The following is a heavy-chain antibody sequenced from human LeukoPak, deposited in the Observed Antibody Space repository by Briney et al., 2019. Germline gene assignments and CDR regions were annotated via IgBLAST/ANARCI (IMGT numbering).Heavy chain of an antibody. CDR2: IYYSGST. CDR1: GGSISSSSYY. D-gene: IGHD6-19*01. Sequence: SETLSLTCTVSGGSISSSSYYWGWIRQPPGKGLEWIGSIYYSGSTYYNPSLKSRVTISVDTSKNQFSLKLSSVTAADTAVYYCASIAVDPYCFDYWGQGTLVTVSS. CDR3: ASIAVDPYCFDY. J-gene: IGHJ4*02. V-gene: IGHV4-39*01.